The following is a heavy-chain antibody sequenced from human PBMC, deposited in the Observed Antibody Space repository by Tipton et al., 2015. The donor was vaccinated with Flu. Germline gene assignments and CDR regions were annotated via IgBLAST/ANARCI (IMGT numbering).Heavy chain of an antibody. CDR2: INQSGST. J-gene: IGHJ3*02. CDR3: ARRSIWNYGGLAAFDI. Sequence: TLSLTCAVYGGSFSAYQWTWIRQSPGKGLEWIGEINQSGSTKYNSSLKSRVSMSVDTSENQFSLRLTSVTAADTAIYYCARRSIWNYGGLAAFDIWGQGTKVTVSS. D-gene: IGHD1-7*01. CDR1: GGSFSAYQ. V-gene: IGHV4-34*01.